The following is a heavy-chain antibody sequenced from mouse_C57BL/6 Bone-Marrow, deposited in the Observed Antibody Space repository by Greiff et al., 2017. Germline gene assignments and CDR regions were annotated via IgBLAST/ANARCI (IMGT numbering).Heavy chain of an antibody. CDR3: ARIYYYGSSYFYLYFDV. Sequence: EVKLVESGGGLVKPGGSLKLSCAASGFTFSDYGMHWVRQAPEKGLEWVAYISSGSSTIYYADTVKGRFTISSDNAKNTLFLQMTSLRSEDTAMYYCARIYYYGSSYFYLYFDVWGTGTTVTVSS. J-gene: IGHJ1*03. D-gene: IGHD1-1*01. CDR2: ISSGSSTI. V-gene: IGHV5-17*01. CDR1: GFTFSDYG.